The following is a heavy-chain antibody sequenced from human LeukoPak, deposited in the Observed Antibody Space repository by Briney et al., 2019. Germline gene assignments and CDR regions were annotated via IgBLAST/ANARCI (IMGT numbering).Heavy chain of an antibody. CDR1: GFTFSSYA. CDR3: ARDHYSYGPAY. D-gene: IGHD5-18*01. J-gene: IGHJ4*02. CDR2: ISYDGSNK. V-gene: IGHV3-30-3*01. Sequence: GRSLRLSWAAAGFTFSSYAMHGVRQARGKGVEGGAVISYDGSNKYYADSVKGRFTISRDNSKNPLYLQMTSLRAEDTAVYYCARDHYSYGPAYWGQGTLVTVSS.